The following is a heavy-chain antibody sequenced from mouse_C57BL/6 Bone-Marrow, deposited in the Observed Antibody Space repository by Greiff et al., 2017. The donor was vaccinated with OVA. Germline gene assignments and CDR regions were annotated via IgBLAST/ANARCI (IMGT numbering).Heavy chain of an antibody. Sequence: QVHVKQSGAELVRPGTSVKVSCKASGYAFTNYLIAWVNQRPGQGLEWIGVINPGSGGTNYNEKFKGKATVTADKSSSTAYMQLSSLTSEDSAVYFCARRNYSNLDWIAYWGQGTLGTVAA. J-gene: IGHJ3*01. CDR3: ARRNYSNLDWIAY. CDR1: GYAFTNYL. V-gene: IGHV1-54*01. CDR2: INPGSGGT. D-gene: IGHD2-5*01.